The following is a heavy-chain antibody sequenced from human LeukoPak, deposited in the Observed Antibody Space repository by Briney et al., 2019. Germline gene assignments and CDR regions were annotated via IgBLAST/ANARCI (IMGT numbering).Heavy chain of an antibody. D-gene: IGHD6-19*01. Sequence: SETLSLTCTVSGGSISSSSHYWGWIRQPPGKGLEWIGSMYYSGSTYYNPSLQSRVTISIDMSKNQFSLRLSSVTAADTAMYYCVKSGGYGLIDYWGPGTLVTVSS. CDR2: MYYSGST. CDR1: GGSISSSSHY. CDR3: VKSGGYGLIDY. V-gene: IGHV4-39*01. J-gene: IGHJ4*02.